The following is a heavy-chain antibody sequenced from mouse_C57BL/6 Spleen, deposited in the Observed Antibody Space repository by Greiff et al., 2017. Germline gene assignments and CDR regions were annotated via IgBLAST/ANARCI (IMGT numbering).Heavy chain of an antibody. CDR3: ARGAPVVV. CDR2: LYPSDSET. V-gene: IGHV1-61*01. CDR1: GYTFTSYW. J-gene: IGHJ1*03. D-gene: IGHD3-1*01. Sequence: QVQLQQPGAELVRPGSSVKLSCKASGYTFTSYWMDWVKQRPGQGLEWIGNLYPSDSETHYNQKFKDKATLTVDKSSSTAYMQLSSLTSEDSAVYYCARGAPVVVWGTGTTVTVSS.